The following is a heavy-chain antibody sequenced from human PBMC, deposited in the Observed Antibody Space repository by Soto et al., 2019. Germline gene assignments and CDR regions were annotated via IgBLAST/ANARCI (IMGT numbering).Heavy chain of an antibody. D-gene: IGHD5-18*01. J-gene: IGHJ6*02. V-gene: IGHV4-30-4*01. Sequence: TSETLSLTCTVSGGSISSGDYYWSWIRQPPGKGLEWIGYIYYSGSTYYNPSLKSRVTISVDTSKNQFSLKLSSVTAADTAVYYCARDSYDFSVGLYGMDVWGQGTTVTVSS. CDR1: GGSISSGDYY. CDR3: ARDSYDFSVGLYGMDV. CDR2: IYYSGST.